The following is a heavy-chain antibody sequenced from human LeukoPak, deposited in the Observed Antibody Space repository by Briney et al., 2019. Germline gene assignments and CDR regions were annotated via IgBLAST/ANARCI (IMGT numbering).Heavy chain of an antibody. CDR2: INHSGST. J-gene: IGHJ4*02. D-gene: IGHD2-2*01. CDR3: ASTLRDDCSSTSCYVSA. CDR1: GGSFSGYY. V-gene: IGHV4-34*01. Sequence: PSETLSLTCAVYGGSFSGYYWSWIRQPPGKGLEWIGEINHSGSTNYNPSLKSRVTISVDTSKNQFSLKLSSVTAADTAVYYCASTLRDDCSSTSCYVSAWGQGTLVTVSS.